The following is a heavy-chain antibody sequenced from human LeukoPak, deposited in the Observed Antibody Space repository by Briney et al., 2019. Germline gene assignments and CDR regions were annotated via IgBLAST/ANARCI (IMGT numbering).Heavy chain of an antibody. J-gene: IGHJ6*02. D-gene: IGHD2-2*01. V-gene: IGHV3-23*01. CDR2: ITNSGVTT. Sequence: GGSLRLSWAASGFTFSSFAMNWVRQAPGKGLEWVSLITNSGVTTHYADSVKGRFTISRDNSRSTLYLQLNSLRADDTALYYCAKARLYCSSGTCSDHPATLTGMDVWGQGTTVTVSS. CDR3: AKARLYCSSGTCSDHPATLTGMDV. CDR1: GFTFSSFA.